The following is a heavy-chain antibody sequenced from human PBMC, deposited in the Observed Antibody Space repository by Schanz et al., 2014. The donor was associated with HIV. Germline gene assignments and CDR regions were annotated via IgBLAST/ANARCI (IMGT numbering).Heavy chain of an antibody. V-gene: IGHV1-2*02. Sequence: QVQLVQSGAEGRKPGASVKVSCKASGYTFTGYYMHWVRQAPGQGLEWMGWINPNSGGTNYAQKFQGRVTMTRDTSISAAYMELSRLRSDDPAVYYCARGRSGYCSGGSCPYGRYYFDYWGQGTLVTVSS. D-gene: IGHD2-15*01. J-gene: IGHJ4*02. CDR2: INPNSGGT. CDR1: GYTFTGYY. CDR3: ARGRSGYCSGGSCPYGRYYFDY.